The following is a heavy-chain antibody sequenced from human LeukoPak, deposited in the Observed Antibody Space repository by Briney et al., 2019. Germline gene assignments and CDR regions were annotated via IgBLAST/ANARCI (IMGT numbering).Heavy chain of an antibody. V-gene: IGHV1-18*01. J-gene: IGHJ5*02. CDR2: ISAYNGNT. CDR1: GYTFTSYG. Sequence: ASVKVSCKASGYTFTSYGISWVRQAPGQGLEWMGWISAYNGNTNYAQKLQGRVTMTTDTSTSTAYMELRSLRSDDTAVYYCASDYCSGGSCYTNWFDPWDQGTLVTVSS. D-gene: IGHD2-15*01. CDR3: ASDYCSGGSCYTNWFDP.